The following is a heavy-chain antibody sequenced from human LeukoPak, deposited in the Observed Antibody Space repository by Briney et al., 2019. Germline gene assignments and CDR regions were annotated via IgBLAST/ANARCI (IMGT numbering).Heavy chain of an antibody. J-gene: IGHJ4*02. Sequence: PGESLKISCKGSGYSFRNYWIGWVRQMPGKGLEWMGIIYPDDSDTRYSPSFQGRVTISADKSINTAYLQWSSLEASDTAMYYCAIAGDSTTNCYRCFNYWGQGTLVTVPS. V-gene: IGHV5-51*01. CDR3: AIAGDSTTNCYRCFNY. CDR1: GYSFRNYW. D-gene: IGHD2-2*01. CDR2: IYPDDSDT.